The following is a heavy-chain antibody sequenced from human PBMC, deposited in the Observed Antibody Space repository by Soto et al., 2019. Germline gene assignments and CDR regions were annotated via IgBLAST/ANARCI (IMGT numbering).Heavy chain of an antibody. CDR2: ISSSSSYT. CDR1: GFTFSDYY. Sequence: QVQLVESGGGLVKPGGSLRLSCAASGFTFSDYYMSWIRQAPGKGLEWVSYISSSSSYTNYADSVKGRLTISRDNAKNSLYLHMNSLRAEDTAVYYCARDRYCSSTSCSPAYYYYGMVVWGQGTTVTVSS. J-gene: IGHJ6*02. D-gene: IGHD2-2*01. V-gene: IGHV3-11*06. CDR3: ARDRYCSSTSCSPAYYYYGMVV.